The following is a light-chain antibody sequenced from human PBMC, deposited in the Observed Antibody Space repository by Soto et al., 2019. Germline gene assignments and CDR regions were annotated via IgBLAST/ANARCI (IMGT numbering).Light chain of an antibody. J-gene: IGLJ3*02. V-gene: IGLV1-40*01. CDR1: SSNIGAGYD. CDR3: QSFDRSLSGWL. Sequence: QSVLTQPPSVSGPPGQRVTISGTGSSSNIGAGYDVHWYQQLPGTAPKLLISGDTNRPSGIPDRFSGSKSGTSASLASTGLRAEDEADYYCQSFDRSLSGWLFGGGTKLTVL. CDR2: GDT.